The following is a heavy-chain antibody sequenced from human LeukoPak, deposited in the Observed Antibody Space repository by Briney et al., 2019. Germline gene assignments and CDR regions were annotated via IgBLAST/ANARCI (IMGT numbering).Heavy chain of an antibody. J-gene: IGHJ4*02. CDR3: ARRRLGYYFDY. CDR1: GGSFSGYY. CDR2: INPRGST. Sequence: SETLSLSCGVYGGSFSGYYWSWIRQPPGKGLEWIGEINPRGSTNYNPSLKSRVTLSADTSKNQFSLSLNSVTAADTAVYYCARRRLGYYFDYWGQGTLVTVSS. D-gene: IGHD5-24*01. V-gene: IGHV4-34*01.